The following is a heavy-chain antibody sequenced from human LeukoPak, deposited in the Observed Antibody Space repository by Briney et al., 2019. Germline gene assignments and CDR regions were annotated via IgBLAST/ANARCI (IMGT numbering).Heavy chain of an antibody. V-gene: IGHV4-59*01. Sequence: KPSETLSLTCTVSGGSISSYYWSWIRQPPGKGLEWIGYIYYSGSTNYNPSLKSRVTISVDTSKNQFSLKLSSVTAADTAVYYCAREAAYCGGDCSGQSGDPWWDYWGQGTLVTVSS. CDR2: IYYSGST. CDR1: GGSISSYY. D-gene: IGHD2-21*02. J-gene: IGHJ4*02. CDR3: AREAAYCGGDCSGQSGDPWWDY.